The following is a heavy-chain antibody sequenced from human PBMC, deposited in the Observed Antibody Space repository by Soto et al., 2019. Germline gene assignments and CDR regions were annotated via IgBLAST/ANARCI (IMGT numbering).Heavy chain of an antibody. CDR1: GYVFMAYD. CDR3: ARSLYGSGRYLDQ. D-gene: IGHD3-10*01. Sequence: QVQLEQSGAEVKKPGASVKVSCKATGYVFMAYDMHWVRQAPGQGPEWMGRINPSGSKTNYAEKSQGRVTMTSDTSTTTFYMELISPRSEVTAVYYCARSLYGSGRYLDQWGQGTLVTVSS. CDR2: INPSGSKT. V-gene: IGHV1-46*01. J-gene: IGHJ4*02.